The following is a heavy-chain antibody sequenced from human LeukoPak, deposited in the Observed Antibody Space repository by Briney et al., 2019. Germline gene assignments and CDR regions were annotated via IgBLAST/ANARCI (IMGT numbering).Heavy chain of an antibody. CDR1: GGSISSGGYS. CDR2: IYHSGST. J-gene: IGHJ4*02. D-gene: IGHD3-3*01. CDR3: ARAFWSGHRKGYYFDY. V-gene: IGHV4-30-2*01. Sequence: PSQTLSLTCAVAGGSISSGGYSWTWIRQPPGKGLEWIGYIYHSGSTYYNPSLKSRVTISVDRSKNQFSLKLSSVTAADTAVYYCARAFWSGHRKGYYFDYWGQGTLVTVSS.